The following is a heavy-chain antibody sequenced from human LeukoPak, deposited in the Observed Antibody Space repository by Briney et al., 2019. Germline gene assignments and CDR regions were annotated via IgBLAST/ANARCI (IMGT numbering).Heavy chain of an antibody. J-gene: IGHJ5*02. CDR3: AGEGYCSGGSCYPNWFDP. D-gene: IGHD2-15*01. CDR2: ISAYNGNT. V-gene: IGHV1-18*01. Sequence: GASGKVSCKPSGHTLTIYGISWVRQAPGQGLEWMGWISAYNGNTDYAQKLQGRVTMTTDTSTSTAYMELRSLRSDDTAVYYCAGEGYCSGGSCYPNWFDPWGQGTLVTAAS. CDR1: GHTLTIYG.